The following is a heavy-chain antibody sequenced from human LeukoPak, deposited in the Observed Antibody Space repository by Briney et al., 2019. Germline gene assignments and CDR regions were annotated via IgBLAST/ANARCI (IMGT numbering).Heavy chain of an antibody. CDR3: ARQMAPPDAFDI. CDR1: GFIFSSFS. J-gene: IGHJ3*02. Sequence: GGSLRLSCAASGFIFSSFSMNWVRQAPGKGLEWVSYIRSDGARTDYTGAVKGRFTISRDNAKNSLYLQMNSLRVEDTAVYYCARQMAPPDAFDIWGQGTMVTVSS. D-gene: IGHD5-24*01. CDR2: IRSDGART. V-gene: IGHV3-48*04.